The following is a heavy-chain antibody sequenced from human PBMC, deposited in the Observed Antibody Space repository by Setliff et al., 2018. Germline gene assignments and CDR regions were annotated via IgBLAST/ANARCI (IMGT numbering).Heavy chain of an antibody. J-gene: IGHJ6*03. CDR1: GYTFTSYG. Sequence: GASVKVSCKASGYTFTSYGISWVRQAPGQGLEWMGRINPNSGGTNYAQKLQGRVTMTTDTSTSTAYMELRSLRSDDTAVYYCARVPLPLDIVVAVAATPLEYYYYMDVWGKGTTVTVSS. CDR3: ARVPLPLDIVVAVAATPLEYYYYMDV. V-gene: IGHV1-18*01. D-gene: IGHD2-15*01. CDR2: INPNSGGT.